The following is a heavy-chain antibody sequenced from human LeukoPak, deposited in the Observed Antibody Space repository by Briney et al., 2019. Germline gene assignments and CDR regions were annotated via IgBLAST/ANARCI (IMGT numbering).Heavy chain of an antibody. V-gene: IGHV3-7*01. D-gene: IGHD3-16*01. CDR3: VRSLSLAY. Sequence: GGSLRISCAASGFTFSTYWMSWVRQPPGNGLEWVANIKQDGSEKYYVDSVKGRFTISRDNAENSLYLQMNNLRVEDMAVYYCVRSLSLAYWGQGALVTVSS. J-gene: IGHJ4*02. CDR1: GFTFSTYW. CDR2: IKQDGSEK.